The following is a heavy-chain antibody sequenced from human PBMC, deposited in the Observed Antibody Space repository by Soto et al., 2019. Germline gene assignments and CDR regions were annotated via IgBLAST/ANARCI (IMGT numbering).Heavy chain of an antibody. CDR2: VYYGGT. J-gene: IGHJ4*02. Sequence: PETLSLTCTVSGGSMRSNYWSWIRQSPGKGLELIGCVYYGGTNYNPSFERRVTMSVDTPQNHFSLELNSVPAADRAVYYCVSYRGAFYFDHWGQGALVTVSS. CDR1: GGSMRSNY. V-gene: IGHV4-59*01. D-gene: IGHD4-4*01. CDR3: VSYRGAFYFDH.